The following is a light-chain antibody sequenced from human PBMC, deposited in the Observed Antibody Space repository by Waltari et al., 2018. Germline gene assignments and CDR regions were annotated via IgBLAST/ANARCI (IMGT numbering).Light chain of an antibody. CDR2: EVS. CDR3: SSYTSSSTPWV. CDR1: SSDVGSYNY. Sequence: QSALTQPASVSGSPGQSITVSCTGTSSDVGSYNYVSWYQQHPGKAHKLMIYEVSNRPTEVSNRFSGSKSGNTASLTIAGLQAEDEDDYYCSSYTSSSTPWVFGGGTKMTVL. J-gene: IGLJ3*02. V-gene: IGLV2-14*03.